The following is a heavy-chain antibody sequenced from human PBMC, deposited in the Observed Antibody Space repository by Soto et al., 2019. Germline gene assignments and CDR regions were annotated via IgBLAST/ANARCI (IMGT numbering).Heavy chain of an antibody. CDR3: ARVAGAVAFN. Sequence: QVQLQESGPGLVKPSETLSLTCTVSGGSISSYYWSWIRQPPGKGLEWIGSIYYSGSTNYNPSLTSRVTISVDTSKNQFSLKLSSVTAADTAMYYCARVAGAVAFNWGQGTLVTVSS. CDR1: GGSISSYY. D-gene: IGHD6-19*01. CDR2: IYYSGST. V-gene: IGHV4-59*01. J-gene: IGHJ4*02.